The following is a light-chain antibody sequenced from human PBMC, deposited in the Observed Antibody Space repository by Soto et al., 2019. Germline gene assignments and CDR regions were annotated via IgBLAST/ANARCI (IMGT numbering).Light chain of an antibody. CDR2: GAS. V-gene: IGKV3-20*01. J-gene: IGKJ4*01. CDR1: QSVSSGY. CDR3: QHYDNSLLT. Sequence: IGLTQSPRTLFLSPGERATLSCRASQSVSSGYLAWYQQKAGQAPRLLIYGASSRATGSPDKFSGSGSGTDFSLTISSLEPEDFAVYYCQHYDNSLLTFGGGTKVDIK.